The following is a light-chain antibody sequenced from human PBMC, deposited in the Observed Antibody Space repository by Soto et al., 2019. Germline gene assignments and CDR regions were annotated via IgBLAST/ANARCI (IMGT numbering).Light chain of an antibody. V-gene: IGLV2-11*01. J-gene: IGLJ3*02. CDR3: CSYAGNSLWV. Sequence: QSALTQPSSVSGSPGQSVTISCTGTSSDVGGYNDVSWYQQHPGKAPKLMIYDVSKWPSGVPDRFSGSKSGNTASLTISGLPAEDEADYYCCSYAGNSLWVFGGGTKLTVL. CDR1: SSDVGGYND. CDR2: DVS.